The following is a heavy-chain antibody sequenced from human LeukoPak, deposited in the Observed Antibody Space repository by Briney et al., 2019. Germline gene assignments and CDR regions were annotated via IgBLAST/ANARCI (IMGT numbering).Heavy chain of an antibody. Sequence: GGSLRLSCAVSGFTFSSYGMNWVRQAPGKGLEWVSYISGSSDIIHYTESVKGRFTISRDNAKKAVYLQMNSLRAEDTALYYCARDWSSGRHDEYFPHWGQGTLVTVSS. V-gene: IGHV3-48*01. CDR1: GFTFSSYG. CDR2: ISGSSDII. J-gene: IGHJ1*01. CDR3: ARDWSSGRHDEYFPH. D-gene: IGHD1-26*01.